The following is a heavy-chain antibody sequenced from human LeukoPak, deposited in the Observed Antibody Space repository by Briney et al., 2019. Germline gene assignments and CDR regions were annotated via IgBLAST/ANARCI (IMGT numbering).Heavy chain of an antibody. Sequence: PGGSLRLSCAASGFTFSSYEITWVRQAPGKGLEWVSYISSSGSTVYFTDSVKGRFTISRDNAKNSLYLQMNSLRDEDSAVYYCARDPHIAAAGTILDYWGQGTLVTVSS. CDR1: GFTFSSYE. CDR2: ISSSGSTV. D-gene: IGHD6-13*01. CDR3: ARDPHIAAAGTILDY. J-gene: IGHJ4*02. V-gene: IGHV3-48*03.